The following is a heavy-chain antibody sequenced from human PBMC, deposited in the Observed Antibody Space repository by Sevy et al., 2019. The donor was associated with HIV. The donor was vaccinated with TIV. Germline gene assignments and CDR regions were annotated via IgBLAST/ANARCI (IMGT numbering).Heavy chain of an antibody. CDR3: ASYEQWLERFDY. Sequence: SETLSLTCTVSGGSVSSGSYYWSWIRQPPGKGLEWIGYIYYSGSTNYNPSLKSRVTISVDTSKNQFSLKLSSVTAADTAVYYCASYEQWLERFDYWGQRTLVTVSS. V-gene: IGHV4-61*01. CDR2: IYYSGST. J-gene: IGHJ4*02. D-gene: IGHD6-19*01. CDR1: GGSVSSGSYY.